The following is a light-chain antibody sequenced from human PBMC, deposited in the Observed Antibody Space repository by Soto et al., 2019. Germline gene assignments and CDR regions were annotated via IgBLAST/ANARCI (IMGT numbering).Light chain of an antibody. CDR3: QQYDSVPLT. J-gene: IGKJ4*01. CDR2: DAF. CDR1: QDINSY. V-gene: IGKV1-33*01. Sequence: DIQMTQSPSSLSASVGDRVTITCQASQDINSYLAWYQQKPGKAPKFLIFDAFNLETGVPSRFSGSGSGTDFTFTISSLQPEDIATYYCQQYDSVPLTFGGGTKVDIK.